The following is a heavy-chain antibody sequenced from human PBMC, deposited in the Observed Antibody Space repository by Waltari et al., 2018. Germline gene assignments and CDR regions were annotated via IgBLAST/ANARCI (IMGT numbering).Heavy chain of an antibody. Sequence: QVQLVESGGGVVQPGTSLRLSCGASGFTFTSYAQYWVRQAPGKGLEWVAFMSYDGYNKYYADSVKGRFTISRDNSKNTLYLQMDSLRPDDTAVYFCARGSPPGAPKYYYYYMDVWGKGTTVTISS. CDR3: ARGSPPGAPKYYYYYMDV. CDR1: GFTFTSYA. V-gene: IGHV3-30-3*01. CDR2: MSYDGYNK. J-gene: IGHJ6*03.